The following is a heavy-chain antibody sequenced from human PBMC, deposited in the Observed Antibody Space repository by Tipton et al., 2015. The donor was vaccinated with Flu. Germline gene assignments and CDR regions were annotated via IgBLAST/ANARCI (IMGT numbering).Heavy chain of an antibody. Sequence: SLRLSCEASGFTFYNAYLSWVRQAPGKGLEWVGRIKSRADGGTTDYPAPVQGRFTISGDDSKNTLYLEITSLKTEDTAVYYCATDGYWADYFAYWGQGALVTVSS. CDR3: ATDGYWADYFAY. J-gene: IGHJ4*02. D-gene: IGHD3-22*01. CDR1: GFTFYNAY. CDR2: IKSRADGGTT. V-gene: IGHV3-15*01.